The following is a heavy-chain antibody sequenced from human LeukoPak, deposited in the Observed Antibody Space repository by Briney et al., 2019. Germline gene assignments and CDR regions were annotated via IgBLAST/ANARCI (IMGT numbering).Heavy chain of an antibody. CDR2: TSHRDSP. J-gene: IGHJ5*02. D-gene: IGHD3-16*01. Sequence: SETLSLTCTVSEGSISSYFWSWIRQSPGKGLEWIGSTSHRDSPYYNPSLESRVTISLDTSKNQFSLKLTSVTAADTAVYYCARDFGETALPNWFDPWGQGTLVIVTS. CDR3: ARDFGETALPNWFDP. CDR1: EGSISSYF. V-gene: IGHV4-59*04.